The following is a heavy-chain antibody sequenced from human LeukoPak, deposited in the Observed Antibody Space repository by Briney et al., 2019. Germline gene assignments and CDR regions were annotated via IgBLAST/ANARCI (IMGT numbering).Heavy chain of an antibody. Sequence: SETLSLTCSVSGASVTMGSYYWAWIRQPPGKGLEWIGTFHFSGSTYYNPSLKSRVTISVDTSKNSVSLMLRSVTAADTAVYYCARVGGTNYYYYGMDVWGQGTTVTVSS. CDR2: FHFSGST. CDR1: GASVTMGSYY. V-gene: IGHV4-39*01. J-gene: IGHJ6*02. CDR3: ARVGGTNYYYYGMDV. D-gene: IGHD3-16*01.